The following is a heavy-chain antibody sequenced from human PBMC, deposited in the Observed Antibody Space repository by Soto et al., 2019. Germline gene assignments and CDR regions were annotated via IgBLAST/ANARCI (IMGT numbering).Heavy chain of an antibody. CDR1: GYSFAGYW. CDR2: IDPSDSQT. V-gene: IGHV5-10-1*01. CDR3: ARQIYDSDTGPNFQYYFDS. D-gene: IGHD3-22*01. Sequence: GESLKISFKGSGYSFAGYWITWVRQKPGKALEWMGRIDPSDSQTYYSPSFRGHVTISATKSITTVFLQWSSMSASDTAMYYCARQIYDSDTGPNFQYYFDSWGQGTPVTVSS. J-gene: IGHJ4*02.